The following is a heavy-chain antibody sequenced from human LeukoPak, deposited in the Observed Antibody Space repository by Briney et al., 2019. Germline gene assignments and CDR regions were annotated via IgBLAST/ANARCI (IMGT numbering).Heavy chain of an antibody. D-gene: IGHD6-6*01. CDR1: GASISSYY. CDR2: IYYSGST. J-gene: IGHJ5*02. Sequence: NSSETLSLTCTVFGASISSYYWSWIRQPAGKGLEWIGYIYYSGSTNYNPSLKSRVTISVDTSKNQFSLKLSSVTAADTAVYYCARDRSIAARPGWFDPWGQGTLVTVSS. V-gene: IGHV4-59*01. CDR3: ARDRSIAARPGWFDP.